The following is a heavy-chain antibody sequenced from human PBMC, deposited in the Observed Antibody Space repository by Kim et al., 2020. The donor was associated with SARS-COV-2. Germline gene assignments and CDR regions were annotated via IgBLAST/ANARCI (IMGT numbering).Heavy chain of an antibody. D-gene: IGHD3-22*01. CDR2: ISYDGSNK. J-gene: IGHJ6*02. V-gene: IGHV3-30*18. CDR3: AKDPYYYDTSGPIFYHYFYGMYV. CDR1: GFTFNSYG. Sequence: GGSLRLSCAASGFTFNSYGIYWFRQAPGKGLEWVAVISYDGSNKYYADSVMSRFTISRDNSNNTLYLQMNSLRAEDTAVYFCAKDPYYYDTSGPIFYHYFYGMYVWGQGATVTVSS.